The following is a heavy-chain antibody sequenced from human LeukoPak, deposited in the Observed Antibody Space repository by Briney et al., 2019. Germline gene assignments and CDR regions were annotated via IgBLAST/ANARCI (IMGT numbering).Heavy chain of an antibody. D-gene: IGHD6-19*01. CDR3: ARDPDSSGATDYFDY. V-gene: IGHV1-18*01. Sequence: ASVKVSCKASGYTFTSYGIGWVRQAPGQGLEWMGWISAYNGNTNYAQKLQGRVTMTTDTSTSTAYMELRSLRSDDTAVYYCARDPDSSGATDYFDYWGQGTLVTVSS. CDR1: GYTFTSYG. J-gene: IGHJ4*02. CDR2: ISAYNGNT.